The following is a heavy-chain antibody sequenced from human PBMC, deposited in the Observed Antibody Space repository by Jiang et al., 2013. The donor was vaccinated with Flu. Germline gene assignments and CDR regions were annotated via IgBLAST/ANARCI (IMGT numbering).Heavy chain of an antibody. V-gene: IGHV6-1*01. CDR2: TYYRSKWYN. Sequence: QTLSLTCAISGDNVSSNSAAWNWIRQSPSRGLEWLGKTYYRSKWYNDYADSVRSRITINPDTSKNQFSLQLNSVTPEDTAVYYCTGGWFNCFDPWGQGTLVTVSS. D-gene: IGHD6-19*01. J-gene: IGHJ5*02. CDR3: TGGWFNCFDP. CDR1: GDNVSSNSAA.